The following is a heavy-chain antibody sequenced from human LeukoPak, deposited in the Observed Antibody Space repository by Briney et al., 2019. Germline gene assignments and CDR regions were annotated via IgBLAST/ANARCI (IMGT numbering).Heavy chain of an antibody. CDR1: GFTFSSYE. D-gene: IGHD1-26*01. J-gene: IGHJ2*01. Sequence: PGRSLRLSCAASGFTFSSYEMNWVRQVPGKGLEWVSYISSSGSTIYYADSVKGRFTISRDNAKNSLYLQMNSLRAEDTAVYYCARDMGGYFDLWGRGTLVTVSS. CDR3: ARDMGGYFDL. V-gene: IGHV3-48*03. CDR2: ISSSGSTI.